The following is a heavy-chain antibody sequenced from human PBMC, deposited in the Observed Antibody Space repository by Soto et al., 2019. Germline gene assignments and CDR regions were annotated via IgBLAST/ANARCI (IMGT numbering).Heavy chain of an antibody. V-gene: IGHV1-69*01. CDR2: IIPIPGTA. Sequence: QVQLVQSGAEVKKPGSSVKVSCKASGGTFGSYAISWVRQAPGQGLEWMGGIIPIPGTANYAQKFQGRVTFAADESTSKAYMELSSLRSEDTAVYYCARSQGSSTSLEIYYYYYYGMDVWGQGTTVTVSS. D-gene: IGHD2-2*01. CDR1: GGTFGSYA. J-gene: IGHJ6*02. CDR3: ARSQGSSTSLEIYYYYYYGMDV.